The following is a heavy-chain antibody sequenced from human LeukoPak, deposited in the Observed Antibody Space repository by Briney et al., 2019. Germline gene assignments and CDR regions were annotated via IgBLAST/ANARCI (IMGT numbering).Heavy chain of an antibody. V-gene: IGHV3-9*01. CDR2: ISWNSGSI. CDR1: GFTFDDYA. J-gene: IGHJ4*02. Sequence: GGSLRLSCAASGFTFDDYAMHWVRQAPGKGLEWVSGISWNSGSIGYADSVKGRFTISRDNAKNSLYLQMNSLRAEDTALYYCARATWDSSGYYYDYWGQGTLVTVSS. D-gene: IGHD3-22*01. CDR3: ARATWDSSGYYYDY.